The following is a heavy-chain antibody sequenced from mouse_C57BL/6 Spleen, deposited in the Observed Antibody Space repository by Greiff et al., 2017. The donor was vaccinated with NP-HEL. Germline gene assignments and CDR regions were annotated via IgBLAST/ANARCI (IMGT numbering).Heavy chain of an antibody. Sequence: EVKLQESGGGLVKPGGSLKLSCAASGFTFSSYAMSWVRQTPEKRLEWVATISDGGSYTYYPDNVKGRFTISRDNAKNNLYLQMSHLKSEDTAMYYCARDPGNDYDDGYAMDYWGQGTSVTVSS. CDR3: ARDPGNDYDDGYAMDY. V-gene: IGHV5-4*01. CDR2: ISDGGSYT. CDR1: GFTFSSYA. D-gene: IGHD2-4*01. J-gene: IGHJ4*01.